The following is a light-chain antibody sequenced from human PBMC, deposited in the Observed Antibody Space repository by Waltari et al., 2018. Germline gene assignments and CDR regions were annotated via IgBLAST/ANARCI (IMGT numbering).Light chain of an antibody. Sequence: AIRITQSPSSLSASTRDRVTITCRASQVISSYLAWYQQKPGKAPKLLIYAAPTLQSGVPSRFSGSGSGTDFTLTISCLQSEDFATYYCQQYYSYPPTFGQGTKVEIK. CDR2: AAP. CDR3: QQYYSYPPT. V-gene: IGKV1-8*01. J-gene: IGKJ1*01. CDR1: QVISSY.